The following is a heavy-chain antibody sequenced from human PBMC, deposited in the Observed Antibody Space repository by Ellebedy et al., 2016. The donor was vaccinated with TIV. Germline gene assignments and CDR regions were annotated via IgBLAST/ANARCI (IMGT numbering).Heavy chain of an antibody. V-gene: IGHV1-69*06. CDR3: ARDLRGDGHNLYFYYYGLDV. D-gene: IGHD5-24*01. CDR1: GGTFSNNA. CDR2: IIPPFGTR. J-gene: IGHJ6*02. Sequence: SVTVSCXASGGTFSNNAISWVRPAPGQELEWMGGIIPPFGTRNYAQKFQGRVTITADKSTSTVYIELSRVRSEDTAVYYCARDLRGDGHNLYFYYYGLDVWGQGTGVTVSS.